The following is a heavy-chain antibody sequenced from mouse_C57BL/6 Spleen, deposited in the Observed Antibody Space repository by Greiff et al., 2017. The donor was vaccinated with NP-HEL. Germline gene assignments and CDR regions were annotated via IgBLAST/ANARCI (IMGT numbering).Heavy chain of an antibody. J-gene: IGHJ4*01. CDR2: INPSNGGT. CDR3: ARRIGTVTGYAMDY. V-gene: IGHV1-53*01. CDR1: GYTFTSYW. Sequence: QVHVKQPGTELVKPGASVKLSCKASGYTFTSYWMHWVKQRPGQGLEWIGNINPSNGGTNYNEKFKSKATLTVDKSSSTAYMQLSSLPSEDSSVYYCARRIGTVTGYAMDYWGQGTSVTVSS. D-gene: IGHD4-1*01.